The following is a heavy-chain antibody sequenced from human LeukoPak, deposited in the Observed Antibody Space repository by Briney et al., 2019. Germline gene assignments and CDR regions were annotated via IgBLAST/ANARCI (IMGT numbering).Heavy chain of an antibody. CDR2: IYYSGST. CDR1: GGSINSHY. J-gene: IGHJ5*02. CDR3: ARMDYDILTGYPSNWFDP. Sequence: SETLSLTCTVSGGSINSHYWSWIRQPPGKGLEWIGYIYYSGSTNYNPSHKSRVTISVDTSKNQFSLKLSSVTAADTAVYYCARMDYDILTGYPSNWFDPWGQGTLVTVSS. V-gene: IGHV4-59*11. D-gene: IGHD3-9*01.